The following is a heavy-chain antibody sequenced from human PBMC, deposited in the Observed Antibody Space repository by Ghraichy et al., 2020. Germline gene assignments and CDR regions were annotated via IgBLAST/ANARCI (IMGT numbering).Heavy chain of an antibody. D-gene: IGHD1-14*01. CDR1: GFTFDDYA. Sequence: GGSLRLSCAASGFTFDDYAMHWVRQAPGKGLEWVSGISWNSGSIGYADSVKGRFTISRDNAKNSLYLQMNSLRPEDTALYYCAKDITDYYYGMDVWGQGTTVTVSS. J-gene: IGHJ6*02. CDR2: ISWNSGSI. CDR3: AKDITDYYYGMDV. V-gene: IGHV3-9*01.